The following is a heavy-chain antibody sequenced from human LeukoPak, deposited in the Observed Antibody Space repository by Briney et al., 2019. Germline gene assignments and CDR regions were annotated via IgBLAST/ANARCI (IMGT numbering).Heavy chain of an antibody. CDR2: INHSGST. D-gene: IGHD3-10*01. V-gene: IGHV4-34*01. CDR1: GGSFSGYY. Sequence: SETLSLTCAVYGGSFSGYYWSWIRQPPGKGLEWIGEINHSGSTNYNPSLKSRVTISVDTSKNQFSLKLSSVTAADTAMYYCGFGSSPVSDAFDIWGQGTMVTVSS. CDR3: GFGSSPVSDAFDI. J-gene: IGHJ3*02.